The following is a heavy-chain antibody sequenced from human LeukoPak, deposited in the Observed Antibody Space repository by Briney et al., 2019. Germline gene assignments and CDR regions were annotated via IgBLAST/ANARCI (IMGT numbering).Heavy chain of an antibody. V-gene: IGHV3-30*04. Sequence: PGRSLRLSRAASGFTFSSYAMHWVRQAPGKGLEWVAVITHDGSNKYHADSVKGRFTISRDKSQETLYLQMNSLRAEDTAVYYCARDARLRYFDRSLSGSSGPFDHWGQGTLVTVSS. CDR3: ARDARLRYFDRSLSGSSGPFDH. CDR1: GFTFSSYA. D-gene: IGHD3-9*01. J-gene: IGHJ4*02. CDR2: ITHDGSNK.